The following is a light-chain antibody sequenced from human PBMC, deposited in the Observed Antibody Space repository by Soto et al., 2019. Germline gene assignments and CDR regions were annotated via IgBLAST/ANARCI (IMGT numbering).Light chain of an antibody. Sequence: QSALTQPASVSGSPGQSITISCTGTSSDVGSHNLVYWYQQHPGQAPKLMIYEVSKQPLGVSTRFSASKSGNTASLTISGLRAEDEADYYFCSYGGSRPVFRGGTQLTVL. CDR2: EVS. CDR1: SSDVGSHNL. J-gene: IGLJ7*01. CDR3: CSYGGSRPV. V-gene: IGLV2-23*02.